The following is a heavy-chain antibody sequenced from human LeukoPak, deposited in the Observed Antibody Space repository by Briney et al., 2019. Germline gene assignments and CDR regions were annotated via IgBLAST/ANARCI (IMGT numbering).Heavy chain of an antibody. CDR3: ARESVEGRGPDFDY. CDR2: IYYSGST. D-gene: IGHD2-15*01. Sequence: SETLSLTCTVSGGSISSYYWSWIRQPPGKGLEWIGYIYYSGSTNYNPSLKSRVTISVDTSKNQFSLKLSSVTAADTALYYCARESVEGRGPDFDYWGQGILVTVSS. CDR1: GGSISSYY. J-gene: IGHJ4*02. V-gene: IGHV4-59*12.